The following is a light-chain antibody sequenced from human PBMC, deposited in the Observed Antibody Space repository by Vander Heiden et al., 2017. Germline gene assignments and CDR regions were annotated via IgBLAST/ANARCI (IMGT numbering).Light chain of an antibody. CDR3: AAWDDSLNGPV. Sequence: QSVLTQPPSASGTPGQRVTISCSGSSSNIGSNTVNWYQQLPGTAPKLLIDSNNQRPSGVPDRFSGSKSGTSASLAISGLQSEDEADYDCAAWDDSLNGPVFGGGTKLTVL. V-gene: IGLV1-44*01. J-gene: IGLJ2*01. CDR1: SSNIGSNT. CDR2: SNN.